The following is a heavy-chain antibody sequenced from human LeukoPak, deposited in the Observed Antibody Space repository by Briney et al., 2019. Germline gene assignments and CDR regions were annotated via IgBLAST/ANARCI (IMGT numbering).Heavy chain of an antibody. CDR3: ARVSESEWSFDL. CDR1: GFTFSSYW. Sequence: GGSLRLSCAASGFTFSSYWMSWVRQAPGKGLEWVANIKKDGSEKYYVDSVKGRFTISRDNAKTSLYLQMNSLRAEDTAVYFCARVSESEWSFDLWGRGTLVTVSS. J-gene: IGHJ2*01. CDR2: IKKDGSEK. V-gene: IGHV3-7*01. D-gene: IGHD1-14*01.